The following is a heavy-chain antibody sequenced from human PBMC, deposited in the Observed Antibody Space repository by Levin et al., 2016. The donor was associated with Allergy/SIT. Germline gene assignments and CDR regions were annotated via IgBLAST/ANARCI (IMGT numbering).Heavy chain of an antibody. CDR2: IKSKTDGGTT. J-gene: IGHJ2*01. CDR1: GFTFSNAW. CDR3: TTDKIYYDILTGWGRYFDL. V-gene: IGHV3-15*01. D-gene: IGHD3-9*01. Sequence: GESLKISCAASGFTFSNAWMSWVRQAPGKGLEWVGRIKSKTDGGTTDYAAPVKGRFTISRDDSKNTLYLQMNSLKTEDTAVYYCTTDKIYYDILTGWGRYFDLWGRGTLVTVSS.